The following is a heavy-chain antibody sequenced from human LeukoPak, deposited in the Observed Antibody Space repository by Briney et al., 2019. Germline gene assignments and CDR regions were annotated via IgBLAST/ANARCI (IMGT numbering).Heavy chain of an antibody. CDR2: ITNDGSNT. Sequence: GGSLLLSCAASGLTFSSHWMHWVRRAPGTGLVWVSRITNDGSNTTYADSVKGRFTISRDNAKNSLYLKMNCLRAEDTAVYYCAKGQQWLAPADGYFDYWGQGTLVTVSS. V-gene: IGHV3-74*01. D-gene: IGHD6-19*01. CDR1: GLTFSSHW. J-gene: IGHJ4*02. CDR3: AKGQQWLAPADGYFDY.